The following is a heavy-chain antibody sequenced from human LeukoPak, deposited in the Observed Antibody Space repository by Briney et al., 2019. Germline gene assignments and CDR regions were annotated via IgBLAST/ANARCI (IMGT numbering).Heavy chain of an antibody. CDR2: IYPSGDST. CDR3: AKDVVPDSGWDLDY. Sequence: GGSLRLSCAASGFTFSTYSMTWVRQGPGKALEWVSSIYPSGDSTFYADSVKGRFTISRDNSKNTLYLQMSSLRTEDTAIHYCAKDVVPDSGWDLDYWGQGTLVTVSS. CDR1: GFTFSTYS. V-gene: IGHV3-23*01. J-gene: IGHJ4*02. D-gene: IGHD6-19*01.